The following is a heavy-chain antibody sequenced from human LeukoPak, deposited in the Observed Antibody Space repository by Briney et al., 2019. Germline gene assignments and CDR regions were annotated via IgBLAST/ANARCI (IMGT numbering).Heavy chain of an antibody. J-gene: IGHJ4*02. CDR2: IIPIFRTA. CDR1: VWILINYA. V-gene: IGHV1-69*13. Sequence: SVNVAFKASVWILINYAINWVRPAPARGLEWMGGIIPIFRTANYAQKFQGSVTITADESTSTAYMEQSSLRSEDTAVYYCARAAAFGYYYFDYWGQGTLVTVSS. CDR3: ARAAAFGYYYFDY. D-gene: IGHD3-22*01.